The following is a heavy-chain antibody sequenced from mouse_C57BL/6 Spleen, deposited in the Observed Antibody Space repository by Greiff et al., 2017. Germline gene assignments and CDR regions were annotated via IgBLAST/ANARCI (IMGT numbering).Heavy chain of an antibody. J-gene: IGHJ1*03. Sequence: QVHVKQSGPGLVQPSQSLSITCTVSGFSLTSYGVHWVRQSPGKGLEWLGVIWRGGSTDYNAAFMSRLSITKDNSKSQVFFKMNSLQADDTAIYYCAKEDYYGSSYAYFDVWGTGTTVTVSS. V-gene: IGHV2-5*01. D-gene: IGHD1-1*01. CDR1: GFSLTSYG. CDR3: AKEDYYGSSYAYFDV. CDR2: IWRGGST.